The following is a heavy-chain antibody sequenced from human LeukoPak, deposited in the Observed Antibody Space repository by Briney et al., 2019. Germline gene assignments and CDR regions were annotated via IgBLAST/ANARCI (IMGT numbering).Heavy chain of an antibody. V-gene: IGHV1-8*01. J-gene: IGHJ6*02. CDR2: MNPNSGNT. CDR1: GYTFTSYD. D-gene: IGHD3-3*01. CDR3: ARDRLWSGYSNYYYYYGMDV. Sequence: ASVKVSCKASGYTFTSYDINWVRQATGQGLEWMGWMNPNSGNTGYAQKFQGRVTMTRNTSISTAYMELSSLRSEDTAVYYCARDRLWSGYSNYYYYYGMDVWGQGTTVTVSS.